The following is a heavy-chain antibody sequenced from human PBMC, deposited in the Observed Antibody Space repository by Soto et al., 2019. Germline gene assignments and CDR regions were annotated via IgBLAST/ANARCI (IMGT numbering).Heavy chain of an antibody. CDR2: ISAYNGNT. CDR1: GYTFSSFG. D-gene: IGHD3-22*01. CDR3: ARDGSGYYYYYYGMDV. Sequence: QVQLVQSGAEVKKPGASVKVSCKASGYTFSSFGISWVRQAPGQGLEWMGWISAYNGNTNYAQNLQGRVTMTTDTSTGTGYMEVRRLTSDDTALYYCARDGSGYYYYYYGMDVWGQGTRVTVSS. V-gene: IGHV1-18*01. J-gene: IGHJ6*02.